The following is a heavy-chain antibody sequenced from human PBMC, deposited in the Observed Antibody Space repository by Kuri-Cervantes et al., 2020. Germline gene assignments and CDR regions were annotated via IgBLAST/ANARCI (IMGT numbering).Heavy chain of an antibody. CDR3: ARASSFGGVIADAFDI. V-gene: IGHV4-59*01. D-gene: IGHD3-16*02. CDR2: IYYSGST. J-gene: IGHJ3*02. CDR1: GGSISSYY. Sequence: SETLSLTCTVSGGSISSYYWSWIRQPPGKGLEWIGYIYYSGSTNYNPSLKSRVTISVDTSKNQFSLKLSSVTAADTAVYYCARASSFGGVIADAFDIWGLGTMVTVSS.